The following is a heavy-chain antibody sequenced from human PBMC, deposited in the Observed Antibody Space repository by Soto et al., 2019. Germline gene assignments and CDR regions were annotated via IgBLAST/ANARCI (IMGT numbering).Heavy chain of an antibody. D-gene: IGHD5-12*01. CDR2: INPNSGGT. Sequence: ASVKVSCKASGYTFTGYYMHWVRQAPGQGLEWMGWINPNSGGTNYAQKFQGWVTMTRDTSISTAYMELSRLRSDDTAVYYCARGGESSGYDMNWFDSWGQGTLVTVSS. CDR1: GYTFTGYY. CDR3: ARGGESSGYDMNWFDS. J-gene: IGHJ5*01. V-gene: IGHV1-2*04.